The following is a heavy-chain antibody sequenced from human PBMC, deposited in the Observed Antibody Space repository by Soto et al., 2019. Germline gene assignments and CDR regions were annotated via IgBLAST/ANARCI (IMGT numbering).Heavy chain of an antibody. CDR2: INAGNGNT. Sequence: QVQLVQSGAEVKKPGASVKVSCKASGYTFTSYAMHWVRQAPGQRLEWMGWINAGNGNTKYSQKFQGRVTITRDTSASTAYMELSSLRSEDTAVYYCARVVGATTAVAFDIWGQGTMVTVSS. CDR1: GYTFTSYA. V-gene: IGHV1-3*01. J-gene: IGHJ3*02. CDR3: ARVVGATTAVAFDI. D-gene: IGHD1-26*01.